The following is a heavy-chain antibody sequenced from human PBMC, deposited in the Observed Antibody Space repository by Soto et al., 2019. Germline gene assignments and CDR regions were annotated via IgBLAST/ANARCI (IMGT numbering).Heavy chain of an antibody. CDR3: ARDRSAIELLPSF. CDR2: ISAYNGNT. V-gene: IGHV1-18*01. CDR1: GGTFSSYT. D-gene: IGHD2-15*01. J-gene: IGHJ4*02. Sequence: ASVKVSCKASGGTFSSYTISWVRQAPGQGLEWMGWISAYNGNTNYAQRLQGRVTMTTDTSTSTAYMELRSLRSDDTAGYYCARDRSAIELLPSFWGQGTLVTVSS.